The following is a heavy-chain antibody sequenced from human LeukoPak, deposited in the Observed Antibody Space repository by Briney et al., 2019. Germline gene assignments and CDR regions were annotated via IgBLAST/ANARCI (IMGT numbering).Heavy chain of an antibody. CDR3: ARGVRTIFGVVIIRDYFGY. CDR1: GGSISSSSYY. D-gene: IGHD3-3*01. V-gene: IGHV4-39*07. CDR2: IYYSGST. Sequence: PSETLSLTCTVCGGSISSSSYYWGWIRQPPGKGLEWIGSIYYSGSTYYNPSLKSRVTISVDTSKNQFSLKLSSVTAADTAVYYCARGVRTIFGVVIIRDYFGYWGQGTLVTVSP. J-gene: IGHJ4*02.